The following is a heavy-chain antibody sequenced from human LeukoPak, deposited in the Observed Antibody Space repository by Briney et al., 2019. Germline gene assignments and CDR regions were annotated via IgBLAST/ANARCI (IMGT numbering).Heavy chain of an antibody. V-gene: IGHV3-30*04. Sequence: QSGGSLRLSCAASGITSSPYSLSWVRQAPGKGLEWVAVISYDGTNRQYADSVKGRFSISRDNSKNTVYLQVNSLRHEDTALYYCAILGVAAAGTAYWGQGTLVTVSS. CDR1: GITSSPYS. CDR2: ISYDGTNR. J-gene: IGHJ4*02. CDR3: AILGVAAAGTAY. D-gene: IGHD6-13*01.